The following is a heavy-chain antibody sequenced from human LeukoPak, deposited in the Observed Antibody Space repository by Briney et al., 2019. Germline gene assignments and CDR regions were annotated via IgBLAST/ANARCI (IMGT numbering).Heavy chain of an antibody. CDR2: ISGSGGST. V-gene: IGHV3-23*01. CDR1: GFTFSSYA. J-gene: IGHJ4*02. D-gene: IGHD6-19*01. Sequence: GGSLRLSCAASGFTFSSYAMSWVRQAPGKGLEWVSAISGSGGSTYYADSVKGRSTISRDISKNTLYLQMNSLRAEDTAVYYCAKDIAVAGLYYFDYWGQGTLVTVSS. CDR3: AKDIAVAGLYYFDY.